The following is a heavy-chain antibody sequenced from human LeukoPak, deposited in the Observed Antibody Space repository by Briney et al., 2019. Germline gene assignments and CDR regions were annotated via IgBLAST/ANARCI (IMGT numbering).Heavy chain of an antibody. CDR1: GGSISSYY. J-gene: IGHJ4*02. Sequence: SETLSLTCTVSGGSISSYYWGWIRQPPGKGLEWIGYIYYSGSTNYNPSLKSRVTISVDTSKNQFSLKLSSVTAADTAVYYCARESNGDPQLLDYWGQGTLVTVSS. CDR2: IYYSGST. D-gene: IGHD4-17*01. CDR3: ARESNGDPQLLDY. V-gene: IGHV4-59*01.